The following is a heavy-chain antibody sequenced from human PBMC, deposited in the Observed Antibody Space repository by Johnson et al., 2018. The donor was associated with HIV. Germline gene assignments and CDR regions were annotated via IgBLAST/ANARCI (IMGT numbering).Heavy chain of an antibody. Sequence: QVQLVESGGGLGKPGGSLRLSCAASGFTFSDYYMNWLRHAPGKGLDWVSYICSTGNTIFYALSVKCRFIISRETVKNSLYLQLNSLRAGDTAVYYCARDTERVWQWLVVPAGDALDIWGQGTMVTVSS. D-gene: IGHD6-19*01. V-gene: IGHV3-11*04. CDR3: ARDTERVWQWLVVPAGDALDI. CDR1: GFTFSDYY. J-gene: IGHJ3*02. CDR2: ICSTGNTI.